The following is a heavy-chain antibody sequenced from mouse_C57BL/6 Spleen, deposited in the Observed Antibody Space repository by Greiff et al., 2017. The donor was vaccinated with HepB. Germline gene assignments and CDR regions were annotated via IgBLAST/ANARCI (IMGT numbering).Heavy chain of an antibody. D-gene: IGHD4-1*01. CDR1: GYTFTDYE. CDR3: TRSTGTGFAY. J-gene: IGHJ3*01. CDR2: IDPETGGT. Sequence: VQLQQSGAELVRPGASVTLSCKASGYTFTDYEMHWVKQTPVHGLEWIGAIDPETGGTAYNQKFKGKAILTADKSSSTAYMELRSLTSEDSAVYYCTRSTGTGFAYWGQVTLVTVSA. V-gene: IGHV1-15*01.